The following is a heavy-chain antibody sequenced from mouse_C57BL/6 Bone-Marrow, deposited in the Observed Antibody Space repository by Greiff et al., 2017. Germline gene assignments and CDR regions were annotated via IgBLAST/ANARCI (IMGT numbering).Heavy chain of an antibody. V-gene: IGHV1-26*01. CDR2: INPNNGGT. J-gene: IGHJ3*01. CDR1: GYTFTDYY. D-gene: IGHD4-1*01. Sequence: VQLKQSGPELVKPGASVKISCKASGYTFTDYYMNWVKQSHGKSLEWIGDINPNNGGTSYNQKFKGKATLTVDKSSSTAYMELRSLTSEDSAVYYCARSDWDRFAYWGQGTLVTVSA. CDR3: ARSDWDRFAY.